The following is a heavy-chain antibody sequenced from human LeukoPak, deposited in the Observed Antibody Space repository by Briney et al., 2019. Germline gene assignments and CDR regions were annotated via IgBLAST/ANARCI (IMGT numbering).Heavy chain of an antibody. D-gene: IGHD6-6*01. V-gene: IGHV3-49*04. CDR1: GFMFSNYY. Sequence: GGSLRLSCVGSGFMFSNYYMYWVRQAPGKELEWVGFIRSIAYGGTTEYAASVKGRFTISRDDSKTIAYLQMNSLKTEDTAVYYCTRDPRGIAARPIYFDYWGQGTLVTVSS. J-gene: IGHJ4*02. CDR3: TRDPRGIAARPIYFDY. CDR2: IRSIAYGGTT.